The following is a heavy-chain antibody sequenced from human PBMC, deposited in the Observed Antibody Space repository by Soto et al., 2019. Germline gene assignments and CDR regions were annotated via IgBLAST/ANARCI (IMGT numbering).Heavy chain of an antibody. CDR3: AKSGSSSFDAFDI. CDR1: GFTFSSYG. Sequence: QVQLVESGGGVVQPGRSLRLSCAASGFTFSSYGMHWVRQAPGKGLEWVAVISYDGSNKYYADSVKGRFTNSRDNSKNTLYLQMNSLRAEDTAVYYCAKSGSSSFDAFDIWGQGTMVTVSS. D-gene: IGHD6-13*01. J-gene: IGHJ3*02. CDR2: ISYDGSNK. V-gene: IGHV3-30*18.